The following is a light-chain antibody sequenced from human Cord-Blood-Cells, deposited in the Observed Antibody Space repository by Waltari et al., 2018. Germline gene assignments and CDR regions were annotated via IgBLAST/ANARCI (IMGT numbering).Light chain of an antibody. CDR1: SSYVGGYPY. V-gene: IGLV2-14*01. Sequence: QSALTQPASVSGSPGQSITIPCTGTSSYVGGYPYSSWYQQHPGKAPKLMIYEVSNRPSGVSNRFSGSKSGNTASLTISGLQAEDEADYYCSSYTSSSTLYVFGTGTKVTVL. CDR2: EVS. J-gene: IGLJ1*01. CDR3: SSYTSSSTLYV.